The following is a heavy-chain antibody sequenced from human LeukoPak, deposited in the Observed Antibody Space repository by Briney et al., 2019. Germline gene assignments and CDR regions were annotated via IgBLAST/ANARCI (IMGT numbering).Heavy chain of an antibody. CDR2: VNRDGSET. CDR3: AREGPRGNSQFDY. CDR1: GFALSSHW. J-gene: IGHJ4*02. Sequence: PGGSLRLSCAASGFALSSHWMTWVRQVPGRGPEWVANVNRDGSETYYLDSVKGRFTISRDNSKNTLYLQMNSLRAEDTAIYYCAREGPRGNSQFDYWGQGTLVTVSS. D-gene: IGHD2/OR15-2a*01. V-gene: IGHV3-7*01.